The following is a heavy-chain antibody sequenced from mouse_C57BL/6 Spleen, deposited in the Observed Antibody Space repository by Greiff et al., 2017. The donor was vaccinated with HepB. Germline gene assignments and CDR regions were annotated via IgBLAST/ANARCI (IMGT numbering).Heavy chain of an antibody. J-gene: IGHJ1*03. V-gene: IGHV1-47*01. CDR2: FHPYNDDT. CDR3: ARGIYYGSSYGYFDV. D-gene: IGHD1-1*01. CDR1: GYTFTTYP. Sequence: QVQLQQSGAELVKPGASVKMSCKASGYTFTTYPIEWVKQTHGKSLEWIGNFHPYNDDTKYNEKFKGKATLTVEKSSSTVYLELSRLTSDDSAVYYCARGIYYGSSYGYFDVWGTGTTVTVSS.